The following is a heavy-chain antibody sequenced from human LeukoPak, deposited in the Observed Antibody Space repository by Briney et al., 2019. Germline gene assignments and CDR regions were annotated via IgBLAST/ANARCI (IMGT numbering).Heavy chain of an antibody. CDR1: GGSISSSDYY. V-gene: IGHV4-39*01. CDR2: MSSSGST. CDR3: ATRTRNNTVDS. J-gene: IGHJ5*01. D-gene: IGHD1-1*01. Sequence: SEALSLTCIVSGGSISSSDYYWGWIRLPPGKGLEWIGSMSSSGSTYYNPSLKSRVTMSVDTSSNQFSLKLNSVTAADTAVYYCATRTRNNTVDSWGQPTLVTVSS.